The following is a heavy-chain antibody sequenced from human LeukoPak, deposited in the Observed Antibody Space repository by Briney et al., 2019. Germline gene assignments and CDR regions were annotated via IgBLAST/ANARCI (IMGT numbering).Heavy chain of an antibody. Sequence: GRSLRLSCAASGFTFDDYAMHWVRQAPGKGLEWGSGISWNSGSIGYADSVKGRFTISRDNGKNSLYLQMSSLRVEDRATYYCARERFHGSGAPKYDYWGQGALVTVSS. V-gene: IGHV3-9*01. CDR1: GFTFDDYA. D-gene: IGHD3-10*01. CDR3: ARERFHGSGAPKYDY. CDR2: ISWNSGSI. J-gene: IGHJ4*02.